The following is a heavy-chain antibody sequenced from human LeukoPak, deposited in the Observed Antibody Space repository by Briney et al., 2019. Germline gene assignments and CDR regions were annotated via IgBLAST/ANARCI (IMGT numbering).Heavy chain of an antibody. CDR3: ARESLDYLTKNFNFDY. Sequence: PSETLSLTCTVSGGPLNGHYWSWIRQPPGKGLEWIGIISDNGGTSYNPSLKSRVTMSVDTSKNQFSLKLSSVTAADTAVYYCARESLDYLTKNFNFDYWGQGTLVTVSS. V-gene: IGHV4-59*11. D-gene: IGHD3-16*01. J-gene: IGHJ4*02. CDR2: ISDNGGT. CDR1: GGPLNGHY.